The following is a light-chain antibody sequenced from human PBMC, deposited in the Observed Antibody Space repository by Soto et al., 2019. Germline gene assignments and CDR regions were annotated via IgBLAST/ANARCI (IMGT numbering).Light chain of an antibody. V-gene: IGKV3-20*01. CDR3: QQYGTSPWT. Sequence: EIVLTQSPGTLSLSPGERATLSCRASQSVSSSYLAWYQQKPGQAPRLLIYGASSRATGIPDRFSGSGSGTDFTLTISRLEPEDFAVHYCQQYGTSPWTFYQGTKVEIK. J-gene: IGKJ1*01. CDR1: QSVSSSY. CDR2: GAS.